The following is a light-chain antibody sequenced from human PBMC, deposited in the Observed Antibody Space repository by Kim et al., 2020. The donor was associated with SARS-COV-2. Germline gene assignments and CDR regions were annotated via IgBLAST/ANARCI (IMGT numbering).Light chain of an antibody. J-gene: IGKJ5*01. CDR2: GAS. Sequence: LSPGERATLSCRASQSVSSSYLAWYQQKPGQAPRLLIYGASSRATGIPDRFSGSGSGTDFTLTISRLEPEDFAVYYCQQYGSPITFGQGTRLEIK. CDR1: QSVSSSY. V-gene: IGKV3-20*01. CDR3: QQYGSPIT.